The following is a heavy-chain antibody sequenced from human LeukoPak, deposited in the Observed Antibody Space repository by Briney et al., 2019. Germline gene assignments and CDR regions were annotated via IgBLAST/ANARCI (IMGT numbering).Heavy chain of an antibody. CDR3: ARDGYYDTSGTSY. J-gene: IGHJ4*02. V-gene: IGHV3-7*01. Sequence: PGGSPRLSCAASGFTFSSYWMSWVRQAPGKGLEWVANIKQDGSEKYYVDSVKGRFTISGDNAKKSLYLQMNSLRVEDTAVYYCARDGYYDTSGTSYWGQGTLVTVSS. CDR1: GFTFSSYW. CDR2: IKQDGSEK. D-gene: IGHD3-22*01.